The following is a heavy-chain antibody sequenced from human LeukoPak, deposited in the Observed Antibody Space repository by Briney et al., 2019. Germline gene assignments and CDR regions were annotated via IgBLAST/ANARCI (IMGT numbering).Heavy chain of an antibody. CDR2: IIPIFGTA. Sequence: SVKVSCKASGGTFSSYAISWVRQAPGQGLEWMGGIIPIFGTANYAQKFQGRVTITADKSTSTAYMELSSLRSEDTAVYYCARDRTNRILYYFDYWGQGTLVTVSS. J-gene: IGHJ4*02. D-gene: IGHD2/OR15-2a*01. V-gene: IGHV1-69*06. CDR1: GGTFSSYA. CDR3: ARDRTNRILYYFDY.